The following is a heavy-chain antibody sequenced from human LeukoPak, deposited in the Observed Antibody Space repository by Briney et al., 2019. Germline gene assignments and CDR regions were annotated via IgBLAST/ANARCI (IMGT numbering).Heavy chain of an antibody. CDR2: IYTSGST. D-gene: IGHD6-19*01. CDR1: GGSISSYY. J-gene: IGHJ4*02. Sequence: SETLSLTCTVSGGSISSYYWSWIRQPAGKGLEWIGRIYTSGSTNYNPSLKSRVTMSVDTSKNQFSLKLSSVTAADTAVYYCARDRQWLVPGYYFDYWGQGTLVTVSS. V-gene: IGHV4-4*07. CDR3: ARDRQWLVPGYYFDY.